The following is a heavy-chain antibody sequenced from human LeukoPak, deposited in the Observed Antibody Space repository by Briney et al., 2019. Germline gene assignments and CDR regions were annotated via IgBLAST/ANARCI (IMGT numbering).Heavy chain of an antibody. CDR2: INHSGNT. CDR3: ARVATMIPGSRHDAFDI. D-gene: IGHD3-22*01. CDR1: GDSISSSIYY. Sequence: PSETLSLTCSVSGDSISSSIYYWVWVRQSPGKGLEWIGSINHSGNTYYSASLKSRVTLTVDTSKNQFSLKLTSVTAADTAVYYCARVATMIPGSRHDAFDIWGQGTMVTVSS. V-gene: IGHV4-39*07. J-gene: IGHJ3*02.